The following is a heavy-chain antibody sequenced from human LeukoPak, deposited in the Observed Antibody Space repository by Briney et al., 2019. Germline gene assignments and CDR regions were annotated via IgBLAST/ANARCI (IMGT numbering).Heavy chain of an antibody. CDR1: GGSISSYY. J-gene: IGHJ6*03. CDR2: IYTSGST. V-gene: IGHV4-4*09. CDR3: AGPYHYYMDV. Sequence: SETLSLTCTVSGGSISSYYWSWIRQPPGKGLEWIGYIYTSGSTNYNPSLKSRVTISVDTSKNQFSLKLSSVTAADTAVYYCAGPYHYYMDVWGKGTTVTVSS.